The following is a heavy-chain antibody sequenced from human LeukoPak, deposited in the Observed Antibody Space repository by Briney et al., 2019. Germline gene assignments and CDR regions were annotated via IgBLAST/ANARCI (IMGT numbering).Heavy chain of an antibody. V-gene: IGHV4-59*12. CDR3: ADSYYDILTGYYTGDAFDI. J-gene: IGHJ3*02. Sequence: SETLSLTCTVSGGSISSYYWSWIRQPPGKGLEWIGYIYYSGSTYYNPSLKSRVTISVDTSKNQFSLKLSSVTAADTAVYYCADSYYDILTGYYTGDAFDIWGQGTMVTVSS. D-gene: IGHD3-9*01. CDR2: IYYSGST. CDR1: GGSISSYY.